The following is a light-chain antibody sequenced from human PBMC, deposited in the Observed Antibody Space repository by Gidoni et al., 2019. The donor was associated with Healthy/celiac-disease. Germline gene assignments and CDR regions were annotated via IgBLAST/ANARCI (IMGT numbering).Light chain of an antibody. CDR1: QSVSSY. CDR3: QQRSNWPPGYT. V-gene: IGKV3-11*01. Sequence: EIVFTQSPATLSLSPGERATLSCRASQSVSSYLAWYQQKPGQAPRLLIYDASNRATGIPARFSGSGSGTDFTLTISSLEPEDFAVYYCQQRSNWPPGYTFGQXTKLEIK. CDR2: DAS. J-gene: IGKJ2*01.